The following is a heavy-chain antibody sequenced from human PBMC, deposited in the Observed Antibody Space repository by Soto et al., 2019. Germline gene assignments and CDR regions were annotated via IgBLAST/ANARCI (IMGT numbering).Heavy chain of an antibody. J-gene: IGHJ5*02. Sequence: QGQLVQSGAEVRMPGSSVKVSCKASGGTFSTYPINWVRQAHGQGLEWMGGIIPLFGTTNYAQKFKGRVTITADESTSTAYMELSSLRAEDAAVYYCARGATHGSSWYFWFDPWGQGTLVTVSS. CDR1: GGTFSTYP. CDR2: IIPLFGTT. V-gene: IGHV1-69*01. CDR3: ARGATHGSSWYFWFDP. D-gene: IGHD6-13*01.